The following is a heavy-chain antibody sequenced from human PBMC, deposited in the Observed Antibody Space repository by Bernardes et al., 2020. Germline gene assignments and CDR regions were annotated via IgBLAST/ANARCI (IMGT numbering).Heavy chain of an antibody. J-gene: IGHJ6*03. V-gene: IGHV3-30*03. Sequence: GGSLRLSCTASAFTFSTHAMHWVRQAPGKGLEWVAVMSYDGTHTDYADSVRGRFTISRNNSESTLHLFMNSLRRDDTAVYYCARDGYNFGAILYRYMDVWGRGTTVTVSS. CDR1: AFTFSTHA. CDR3: ARDGYNFGAILYRYMDV. CDR2: MSYDGTHT. D-gene: IGHD1-1*01.